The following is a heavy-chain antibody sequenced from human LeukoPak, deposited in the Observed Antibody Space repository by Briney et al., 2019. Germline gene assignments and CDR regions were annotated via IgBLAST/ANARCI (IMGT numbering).Heavy chain of an antibody. CDR1: LDSTTSNF. J-gene: IGHJ4*02. V-gene: IGHV4-4*02. CDR3: ASEIFGGYNPGAY. Sequence: PSETLSLTCTVSLDSTTSNFWSWVRQPPGKGLEWIGEIHRSGGPNYNPSLQSRVTISIDRSRNQIALELSSVTAADTAVYYCASEIFGGYNPGAYWGQGILVTVSS. D-gene: IGHD3-3*01. CDR2: IHRSGGP.